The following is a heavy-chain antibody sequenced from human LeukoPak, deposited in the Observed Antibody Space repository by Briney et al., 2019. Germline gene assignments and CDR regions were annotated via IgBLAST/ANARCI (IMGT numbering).Heavy chain of an antibody. CDR1: GFTFGIYA. CDR3: AKVISGYSADDWHRGYYFDY. Sequence: PGGSLRLSCAASGFTFGIYAVSWVRQAPGRGLEWVSVISGNSDNTHYADSVKGRFTISRDNSKNTLYLQMNSLRAEDTAIYYCAKVISGYSADDWHRGYYFDYWGQGTLVTVSP. CDR2: ISGNSDNT. D-gene: IGHD5-12*01. J-gene: IGHJ4*02. V-gene: IGHV3-23*01.